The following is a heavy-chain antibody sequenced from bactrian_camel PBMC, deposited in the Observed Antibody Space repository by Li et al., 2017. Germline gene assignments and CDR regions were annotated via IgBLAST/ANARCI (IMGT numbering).Heavy chain of an antibody. CDR3: AVRPSPWVGSCLVDQPYND. Sequence: VQLVESGGGSVQAGGSLRLSCAASGNTYSNNCMAWFRQAPGKEREGVAVIDRHGSTSYAGSVKGRFTISKDNAKNTIYLQMDKLNAEDTAMYYCAVRPSPWVGSCLVDQPYNDWGQGTQVTVS. CDR1: GNTYSNNC. D-gene: IGHD5*01. CDR2: IDRHGST. J-gene: IGHJ4*01. V-gene: IGHV3S53*01.